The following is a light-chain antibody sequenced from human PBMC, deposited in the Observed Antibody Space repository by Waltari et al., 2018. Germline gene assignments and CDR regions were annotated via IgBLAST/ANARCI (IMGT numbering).Light chain of an antibody. CDR1: SSDVGAYNY. J-gene: IGLJ3*02. V-gene: IGLV2-14*01. Sequence: QSALTQPASVSGSPGQSITISCTGTSSDVGAYNYVSWYQHRPGTAPTLMIYDVSNRPSGVSNRFSGYKSGNTASLTISGLQPEDEADYYCAYAGSVTWVFGGGTKVTV. CDR2: DVS. CDR3: CAYAGSVTWV.